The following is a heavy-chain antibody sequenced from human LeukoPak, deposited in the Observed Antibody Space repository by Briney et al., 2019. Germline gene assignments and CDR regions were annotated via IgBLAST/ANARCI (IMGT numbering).Heavy chain of an antibody. CDR3: ASVRYRFYFDY. CDR2: IFHTGST. Sequence: PSETLSLTCAVSGGSISSNNWWSWVRQPPGKGLEWIGEIFHTGSTNYNPSLKNRVTISVDKSMNQFSLKVNSVTAADTAVYYCASVRYRFYFDYWGQGTLVTVSS. CDR1: GGSISSNNW. V-gene: IGHV4-4*02. D-gene: IGHD1-1*01. J-gene: IGHJ4*02.